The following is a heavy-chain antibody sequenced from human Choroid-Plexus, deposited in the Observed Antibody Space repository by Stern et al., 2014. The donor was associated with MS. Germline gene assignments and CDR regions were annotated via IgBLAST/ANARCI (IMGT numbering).Heavy chain of an antibody. D-gene: IGHD2/OR15-2a*01. Sequence: QVQLVESGGGVVQPGRPLRLSCVASGFPFGSCAMHWVRQAPGKGLEWVAGVSYDGSNKYYAVSVKGRFTISRDNSQNTLYMQMSSLRPEDTAVYYCAKDRQYLTYFFDHWGQGSLVTVSS. CDR2: VSYDGSNK. CDR3: AKDRQYLTYFFDH. CDR1: GFPFGSCA. V-gene: IGHV3-30*18. J-gene: IGHJ5*02.